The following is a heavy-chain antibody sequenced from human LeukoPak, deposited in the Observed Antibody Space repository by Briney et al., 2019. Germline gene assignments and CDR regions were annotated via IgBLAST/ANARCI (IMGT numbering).Heavy chain of an antibody. Sequence: SETLSLTCAVYGGSFSGYYWSWLRQPPGKGLEWVGEINHSGSTNYNPSLKSRVTISVDTSKNQFSLKLSSVTAADTAVYYCARGTYYYDSSGHYYVVKNRYYFDYWGQGTPVTVSS. CDR1: GGSFSGYY. CDR2: INHSGST. J-gene: IGHJ4*02. D-gene: IGHD3-22*01. CDR3: ARGTYYYDSSGHYYVVKNRYYFDY. V-gene: IGHV4-34*01.